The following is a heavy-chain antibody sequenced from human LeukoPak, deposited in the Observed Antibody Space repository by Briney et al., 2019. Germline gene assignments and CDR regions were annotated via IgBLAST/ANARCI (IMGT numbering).Heavy chain of an antibody. CDR1: GFTFSSYS. CDR3: ARDPPKSAVAGERNDY. D-gene: IGHD3-10*01. CDR2: ISSSSSYI. J-gene: IGHJ4*02. Sequence: GGSLRLSCAASGFTFSSYSMNWVRQAPGKGLEWVSSISSSSSYIYYADSVKGRFTISRDNAKNPLYLQMNSLRAEDTAVYYCARDPPKSAVAGERNDYWGQGTLVTVSS. V-gene: IGHV3-21*01.